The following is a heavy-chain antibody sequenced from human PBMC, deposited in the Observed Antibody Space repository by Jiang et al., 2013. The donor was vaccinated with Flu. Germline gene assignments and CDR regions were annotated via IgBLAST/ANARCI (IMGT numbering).Heavy chain of an antibody. J-gene: IGHJ3*02. D-gene: IGHD2-2*03. CDR1: GYNFTKYW. V-gene: IGHV5-51*01. Sequence: VQLVESGVEVKKPGESLKISCKGSGYNFTKYWIGWVRQMPGKGLEWMGIIYPDDSDTRYNPAFQGQVSISADKSISTAYLRWSSLKASDTAIYYCARPGASDGYVAFGIWGQRDNGHRLF. CDR2: IYPDDSDT. CDR3: ARPGASDGYVAFGI.